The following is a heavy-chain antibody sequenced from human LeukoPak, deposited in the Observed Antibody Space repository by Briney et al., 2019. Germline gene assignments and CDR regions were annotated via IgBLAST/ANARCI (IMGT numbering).Heavy chain of an antibody. CDR2: IIPIFGTA. CDR3: AREEVHYYDSSGLFDY. J-gene: IGHJ4*02. D-gene: IGHD3-22*01. Sequence: EASVKVSCKASGGTFSSYAISWVRQAPGQGLEWMGGIIPIFGTANYAQKFQGRVTITTDESTSTAYMELSSLRSEDTAVYYCAREEVHYYDSSGLFDYWGKGTLVTVSS. CDR1: GGTFSSYA. V-gene: IGHV1-69*05.